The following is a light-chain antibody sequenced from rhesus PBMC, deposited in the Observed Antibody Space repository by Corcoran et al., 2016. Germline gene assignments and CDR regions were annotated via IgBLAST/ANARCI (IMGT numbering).Light chain of an antibody. CDR3: QHGYGTPT. J-gene: IGKJ4*01. V-gene: IGKV1-74*01. CDR1: QGISNN. Sequence: DIQMTQSPSSLSAPVGDTVTITCRESQGISNNLDWSQQKPWKVPKLLSYYASTLQSGVPSRFSGSGSVTDFTHTISSLQPEEFGTYDCQHGYGTPTFGEGTKVEIK. CDR2: YAS.